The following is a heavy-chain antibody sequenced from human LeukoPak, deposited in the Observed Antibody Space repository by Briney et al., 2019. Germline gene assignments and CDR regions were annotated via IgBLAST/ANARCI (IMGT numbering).Heavy chain of an antibody. J-gene: IGHJ3*02. V-gene: IGHV4-30-4*08. D-gene: IGHD3-22*01. Sequence: PSQTLSLTCTVSGGSISSGDYYWRWIRQPPGKGLEGIGYIYYSGSTYYNPSLKSRVTISVDTSKNQFSLKLSSVTAADTAVYYCAKSDSSSSDAFDIWGQGTMVTVSS. CDR1: GGSISSGDYY. CDR2: IYYSGST. CDR3: AKSDSSSSDAFDI.